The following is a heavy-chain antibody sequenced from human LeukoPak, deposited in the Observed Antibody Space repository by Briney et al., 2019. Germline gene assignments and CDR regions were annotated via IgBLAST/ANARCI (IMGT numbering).Heavy chain of an antibody. CDR2: IYYSGST. Sequence: PSQTLSLTCTVSGGSISSGGYYWSWIRQHPGKGLEWFGYIYYSGSTYYNPSLKSRVTISVDASKNQFSLKLSSVTAADTAVYYCARAGGGDLKTFDYWGQGTLVTVSS. CDR1: GGSISSGGYY. V-gene: IGHV4-31*03. CDR3: ARAGGGDLKTFDY. D-gene: IGHD3-16*01. J-gene: IGHJ4*02.